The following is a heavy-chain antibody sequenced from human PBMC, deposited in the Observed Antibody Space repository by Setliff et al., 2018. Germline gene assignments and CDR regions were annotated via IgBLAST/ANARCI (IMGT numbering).Heavy chain of an antibody. Sequence: PSETLSLTCAAYGGTFSDYYWTWIRQPPGKGLEWIGEINHPSVHYSPSLKSRVTISIDKSKNQFSLSLASVTAADTAVYYCAKGDGGYPSDSWGQGILVTVSS. J-gene: IGHJ4*02. CDR1: GGTFSDYY. CDR2: INHPSV. D-gene: IGHD2-15*01. CDR3: AKGDGGYPSDS. V-gene: IGHV4-34*01.